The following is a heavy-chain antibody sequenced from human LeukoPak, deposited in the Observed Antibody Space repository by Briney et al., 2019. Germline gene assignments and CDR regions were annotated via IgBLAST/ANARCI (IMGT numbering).Heavy chain of an antibody. D-gene: IGHD3-10*01. CDR2: IKSKADGGTT. CDR1: GFAFNNAW. CDR3: ARDHRGVRDYFDY. J-gene: IGHJ4*02. V-gene: IGHV3-15*01. Sequence: GGSLRPSCAASGFAFNNAWMSWVRQAPGKGLEWVGRIKSKADGGTTDYAAPVKGRFTISRDNSKNTLYLQMNSLRAEDTAVYYCARDHRGVRDYFDYWGQGTLVTVSS.